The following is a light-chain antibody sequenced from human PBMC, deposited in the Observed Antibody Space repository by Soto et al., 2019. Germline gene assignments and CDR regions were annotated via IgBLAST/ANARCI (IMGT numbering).Light chain of an antibody. Sequence: IVMTQSPVTMSVSPGERATLSCRASQSISTNLAWYQQKPGQAPRLLIYGASTRATGIPARFSGGGSGTELTLTISSLQSEDFAVYYCQHYNNWTPWTFGQGTKVETK. CDR1: QSISTN. CDR2: GAS. J-gene: IGKJ1*01. V-gene: IGKV3-15*01. CDR3: QHYNNWTPWT.